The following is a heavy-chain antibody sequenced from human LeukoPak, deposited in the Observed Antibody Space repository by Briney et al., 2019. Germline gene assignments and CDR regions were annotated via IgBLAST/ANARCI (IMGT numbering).Heavy chain of an antibody. CDR2: ISYDGSNK. CDR1: GFTFSSYG. D-gene: IGHD2-2*03. CDR3: AKDGYCSSTSCLTP. J-gene: IGHJ5*02. Sequence: GRSLRLSCAASGFTFSSYGMHWVRQAPGKGLEWVAVISYDGSNKYYADSVKGRFTISRDNSKNTLYLRMNSLRAEDTAVYYCAKDGYCSSTSCLTPWGREPWSPSPQ. V-gene: IGHV3-30*18.